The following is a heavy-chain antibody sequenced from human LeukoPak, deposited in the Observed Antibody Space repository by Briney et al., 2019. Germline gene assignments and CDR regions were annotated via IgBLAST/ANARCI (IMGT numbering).Heavy chain of an antibody. CDR2: ISSSSSYI. V-gene: IGHV3-21*01. CDR1: GFTFSSYS. Sequence: GGSLRLSCAASGFTFSSYSMNWVRQAPGKGLEWVSSISSSSSYIYYADSVKGRFTISRDNAKNSLYLQMNSLRAEDTAVYYCARVIVPAAIPKASMDVWGKGTTVTVSS. J-gene: IGHJ6*03. D-gene: IGHD2-2*02. CDR3: ARVIVPAAIPKASMDV.